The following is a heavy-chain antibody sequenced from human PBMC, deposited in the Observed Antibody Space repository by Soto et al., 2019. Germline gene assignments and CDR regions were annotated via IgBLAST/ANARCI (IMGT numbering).Heavy chain of an antibody. CDR2: IHWVDDN. CDR1: GFYLSTSGMW. Sequence: AGRTLGTPTQSLTLTCTCSGFYLSTSGMWVSWIRQHAWKDLEWLALIHWVDDNDYSTSLTTSLSISKDTTKNQVVLTLTNVDPLETATYYCAGMCRGWFAPWVQGTLDTVS. D-gene: IGHD2-15*01. J-gene: IGHJ5*02. V-gene: IGHV2-70*01. CDR3: AGMCRGWFAP.